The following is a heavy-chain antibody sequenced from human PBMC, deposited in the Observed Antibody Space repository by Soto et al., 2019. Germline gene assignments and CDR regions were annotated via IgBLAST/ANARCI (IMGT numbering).Heavy chain of an antibody. CDR2: IHYRGNT. V-gene: IGHV4-31*03. D-gene: IGHD3-22*01. Sequence: QVQLQESGPGLVKSSQTLSLTCTVSGGSISSGDYYWTWIRQHPEKGLEWVGNIHYRGNTYYSPSHECRLTISLDTCKIQFSLRLTSGTAADTAVYYCAREGGSYDSGGFLIRGAFDIWGQGTMVTVSS. J-gene: IGHJ3*02. CDR1: GGSISSGDYY. CDR3: AREGGSYDSGGFLIRGAFDI.